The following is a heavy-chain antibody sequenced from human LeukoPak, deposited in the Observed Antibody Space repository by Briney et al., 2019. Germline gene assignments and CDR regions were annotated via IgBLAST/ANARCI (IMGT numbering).Heavy chain of an antibody. CDR1: GFAISTYA. Sequence: GGSLRLSCAASGFAISTYAVAWVRQAPGKGLEWISSLSSGRSPSYSDSLEGRLTMSSDNARNTLYLQMDNLRGEDTAMYYCARQLGYCAAGTCYFDSWGHGTQVTVSS. CDR3: ARQLGYCAAGTCYFDS. CDR2: LSSGRSP. J-gene: IGHJ4*01. D-gene: IGHD2-8*02. V-gene: IGHV3-69-1*01.